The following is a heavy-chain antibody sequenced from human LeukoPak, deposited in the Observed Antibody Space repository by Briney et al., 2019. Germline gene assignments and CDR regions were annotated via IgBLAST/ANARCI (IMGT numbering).Heavy chain of an antibody. V-gene: IGHV3-9*01. D-gene: IGHD3-10*01. CDR3: AHLLGAFDI. J-gene: IGHJ3*02. CDR2: ISWNSGSI. Sequence: GGSLRLSCAASGFTFDDYAMHWVRQAPGKGLEWVSGISWNSGSIGYADSVKGRFTISRDNAKNSLYLQMNSLRAEDTALYYCAHLLGAFDIWGQGIMVTVSS. CDR1: GFTFDDYA.